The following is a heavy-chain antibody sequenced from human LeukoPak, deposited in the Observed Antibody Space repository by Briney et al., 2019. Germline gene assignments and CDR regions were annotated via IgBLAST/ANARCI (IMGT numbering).Heavy chain of an antibody. Sequence: SETLSLTCTVSGGSVSSGSYYWSWIRQPPGKGLEWIGYIYYSGSTNYNPSLKSRVTISVDTSKNQFSLKLSSVTAADTAVCYCAREEYSSGWSNYFDYWGQGTLVTVSS. J-gene: IGHJ4*02. D-gene: IGHD6-19*01. CDR1: GGSVSSGSYY. CDR2: IYYSGST. V-gene: IGHV4-61*01. CDR3: AREEYSSGWSNYFDY.